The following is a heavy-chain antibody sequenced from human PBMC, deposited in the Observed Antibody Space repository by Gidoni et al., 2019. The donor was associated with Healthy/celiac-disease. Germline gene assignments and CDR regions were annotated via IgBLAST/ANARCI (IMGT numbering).Heavy chain of an antibody. CDR1: GGSISSYY. Sequence: QVQLQESGPGLVKPSETLYLTCTVSGGSISSYYWSWIRQPAGKGLEWIGRIYTSGSTNYNPSLKSRVTMSVDTSKNQFSLKLSSVTAADTAVYYCARTREEYSSGWYNFDYWGQGTLVTVSS. D-gene: IGHD6-19*01. CDR3: ARTREEYSSGWYNFDY. V-gene: IGHV4-4*07. J-gene: IGHJ4*02. CDR2: IYTSGST.